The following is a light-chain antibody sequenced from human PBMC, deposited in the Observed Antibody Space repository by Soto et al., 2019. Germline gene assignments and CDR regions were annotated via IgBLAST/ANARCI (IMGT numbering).Light chain of an antibody. V-gene: IGKV1-5*01. CDR2: DAS. CDR3: QQYNSYSLA. CDR1: QSISSW. J-gene: IGKJ1*01. Sequence: DIQMTQSPSTLSASVGDRVTITCRASQSISSWLAWYQQKPGKAPKLLIYDASSLESGVPSRFSGSGSGTEFTLTISSLQTDDFATYYCQQYNSYSLAFGQGTKVEIK.